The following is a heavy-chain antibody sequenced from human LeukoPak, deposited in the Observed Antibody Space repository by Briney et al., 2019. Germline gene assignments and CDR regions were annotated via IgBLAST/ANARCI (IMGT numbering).Heavy chain of an antibody. D-gene: IGHD3-3*01. CDR2: ISSSGSTI. J-gene: IGHJ4*02. V-gene: IGHV3-48*03. CDR3: ARDTTSYDFWSGYVVGPIDY. CDR1: GFTFSSYE. Sequence: PGGSLRLSCAASGFTFSSYEMNWVRQAPGKGLEWVSYISSSGSTIDYADSVKGRFTISRDNAKNSLYLQMNSLRAEDTAVYYCARDTTSYDFWSGYVVGPIDYWGQGTLVTVSS.